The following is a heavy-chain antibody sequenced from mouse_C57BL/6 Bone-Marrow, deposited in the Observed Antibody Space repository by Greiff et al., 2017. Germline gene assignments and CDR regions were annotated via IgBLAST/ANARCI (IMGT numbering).Heavy chain of an antibody. Sequence: QVQLKQSGAELVRPGTSVKMSCKASGYTFTNYWIGWAKQRPGHGLEWIGDIYPGGGYTNYTEKFKGKATLTADKSSSTAYMQLSSLTSEDSAIYYCAREGYYYGSYYAMDYWGQGTSVTVSS. CDR3: AREGYYYGSYYAMDY. D-gene: IGHD1-1*01. CDR2: IYPGGGYT. V-gene: IGHV1-63*01. J-gene: IGHJ4*01. CDR1: GYTFTNYW.